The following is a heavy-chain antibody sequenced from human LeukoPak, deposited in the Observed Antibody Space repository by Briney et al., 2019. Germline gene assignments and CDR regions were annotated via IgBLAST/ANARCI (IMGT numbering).Heavy chain of an antibody. CDR3: ARSTAASASDY. CDR2: ITASGDRT. J-gene: IGHJ4*02. D-gene: IGHD6-13*01. Sequence: PGGSLRLSCEASGFTFSNYAMTWVRQAPGKGLEWISSITASGDRTFNADSVKGRFTISRDNSKNTLYLLMNSLRAEDTALYYCARSTAASASDYWGQGTLVTVSS. CDR1: GFTFSNYA. V-gene: IGHV3-23*01.